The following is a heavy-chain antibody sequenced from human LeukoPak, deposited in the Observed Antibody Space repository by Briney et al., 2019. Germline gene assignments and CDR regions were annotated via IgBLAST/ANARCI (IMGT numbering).Heavy chain of an antibody. D-gene: IGHD3-16*02. CDR1: GFTFSSYG. Sequence: GGSLRLSCAASGFTFSSYGMHWVRQAPGKGLEWVAVISYDGSNKYYADSVKGRFTISRDNSKNTLYLQMNSLRAEDTAVYYCAKDGFRLGELSPVDYWGQGTLVTVSS. CDR3: AKDGFRLGELSPVDY. V-gene: IGHV3-30*18. CDR2: ISYDGSNK. J-gene: IGHJ4*02.